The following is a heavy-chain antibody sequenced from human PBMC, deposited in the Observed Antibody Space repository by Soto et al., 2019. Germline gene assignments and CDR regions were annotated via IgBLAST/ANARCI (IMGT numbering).Heavy chain of an antibody. CDR1: GFSLSKARMG. CDR2: IFWNDER. Sequence: VSGPTLVNPTETLTLTCTVSGFSLSKARMGVSWIRQPPGKALEWLAHIFWNDERSYNTSLKSRLTISKDTSKSQVVLTMTNVDPMDTGTYFCTRALREELPIYYFDSWGQGTLVTVSS. J-gene: IGHJ4*02. D-gene: IGHD1-7*01. V-gene: IGHV2-26*01. CDR3: TRALREELPIYYFDS.